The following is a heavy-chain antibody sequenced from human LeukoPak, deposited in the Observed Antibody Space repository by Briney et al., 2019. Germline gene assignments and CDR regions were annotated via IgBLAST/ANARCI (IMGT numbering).Heavy chain of an antibody. V-gene: IGHV4-38-2*02. Sequence: SETLSLTCTVSGYSISSGYYWGWVRQPPGKGLEWIGSISHAGSTDHSPSLKSRVTISLDTSKNQFSLKLRPVTAADTAVYYCARILRGVIVTSFDYWGQGILVTVSS. D-gene: IGHD3-10*01. CDR2: ISHAGST. CDR3: ARILRGVIVTSFDY. J-gene: IGHJ4*02. CDR1: GYSISSGYY.